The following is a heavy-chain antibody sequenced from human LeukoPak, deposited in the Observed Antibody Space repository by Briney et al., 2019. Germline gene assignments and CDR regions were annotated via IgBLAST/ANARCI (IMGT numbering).Heavy chain of an antibody. CDR1: GGSISSGDYY. Sequence: SETLSLTCTVSGGSISSGDYYWSWIRQPPGKGLEWIGYIYYSGSTYYNPSLKSRVTISVDTSKNQFSLKLSSVTAADTAVYYCARVRGSYSSSWYYFDYWGQGTLVTVSS. D-gene: IGHD6-13*01. J-gene: IGHJ4*02. CDR2: IYYSGST. CDR3: ARVRGSYSSSWYYFDY. V-gene: IGHV4-30-4*08.